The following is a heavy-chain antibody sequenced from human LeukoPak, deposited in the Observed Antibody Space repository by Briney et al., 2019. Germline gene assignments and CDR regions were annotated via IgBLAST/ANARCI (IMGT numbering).Heavy chain of an antibody. CDR3: ARDTVLLWFGELSDYYYYGMDV. CDR2: ISSSSSYI. J-gene: IGHJ6*02. V-gene: IGHV3-21*01. D-gene: IGHD3-10*01. Sequence: PGGSLRLSCAASGFTFSSYSMNWVRQAPGKGLEWVSSISSSSSYIYYADSVKGRFTISRDNAKNSLYLQMNSLRAEDTAVYYCARDTVLLWFGELSDYYYYGMDVWGQGTLVTVSS. CDR1: GFTFSSYS.